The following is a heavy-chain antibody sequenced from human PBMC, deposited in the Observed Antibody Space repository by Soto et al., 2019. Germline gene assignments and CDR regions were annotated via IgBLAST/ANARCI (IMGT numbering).Heavy chain of an antibody. V-gene: IGHV4-59*01. CDR2: IYYSGST. D-gene: IGHD6-19*01. J-gene: IGHJ4*02. CDR1: GGSISSYY. Sequence: QVQLQESGPGLVKPSETLSLTCTVSGGSISSYYWSWIRQPPGKGLEWIGYIYYSGSTNYNPSLKSRVTISVDTSKNQFSLKLSSVTAADTAVYYCARGIAPRGRPWLVAPFDYWGQGTLVTVSS. CDR3: ARGIAPRGRPWLVAPFDY.